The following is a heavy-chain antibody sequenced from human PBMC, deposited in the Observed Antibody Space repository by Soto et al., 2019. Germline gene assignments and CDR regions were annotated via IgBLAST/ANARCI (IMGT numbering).Heavy chain of an antibody. CDR3: AKDRFYSGYGAFDI. Sequence: PGGSLRLSCAASGFTFDDYAMHWVRQAPGKGLEWVSGISWNSGSIGYADSVKGRFTISRDNAKNSLYLQMNSLRAEDTALYYCAKDRFYSGYGAFDIWGQGTMVTVSS. CDR2: ISWNSGSI. D-gene: IGHD5-12*01. J-gene: IGHJ3*02. V-gene: IGHV3-9*01. CDR1: GFTFDDYA.